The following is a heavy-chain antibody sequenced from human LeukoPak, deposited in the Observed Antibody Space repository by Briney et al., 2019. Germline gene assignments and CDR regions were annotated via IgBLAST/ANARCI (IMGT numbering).Heavy chain of an antibody. J-gene: IGHJ6*02. V-gene: IGHV3-11*01. D-gene: IGHD3-3*01. CDR1: GFPFSDYY. CDR2: ISSSGSTI. Sequence: GGSLRLSCAASGFPFSDYYMSWIRQAPGKGLEWVSYISSSGSTIYYADSVKGRFTISRDNAKNSLYLQMNSLRAEDTAVYYCARGGSGDYDFWSGYYPYYYYGMDVWGQGTTVTVSS. CDR3: ARGGSGDYDFWSGYYPYYYYGMDV.